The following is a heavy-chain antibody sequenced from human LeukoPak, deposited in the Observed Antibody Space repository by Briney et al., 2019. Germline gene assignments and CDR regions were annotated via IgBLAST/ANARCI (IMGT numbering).Heavy chain of an antibody. J-gene: IGHJ4*02. CDR3: ARRAYYYDSSGRTAYYFDY. V-gene: IGHV4-59*08. CDR1: GGSISSYY. D-gene: IGHD3-22*01. Sequence: SETLSLTCTVSGGSISSYYWSWIRQPPGEGLEWIGYIYYSGSTNYNPSLKSRVTISVDTSKNQFSLKLSSVTAADTAVYYCARRAYYYDSSGRTAYYFDYWGQGTLVTVSS. CDR2: IYYSGST.